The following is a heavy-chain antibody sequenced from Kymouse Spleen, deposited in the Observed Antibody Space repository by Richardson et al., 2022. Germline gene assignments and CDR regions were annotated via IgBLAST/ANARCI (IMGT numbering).Heavy chain of an antibody. Sequence: QVQLVESGGGVVQPGRSLRLSCAASGFTFSSYGMHWVRQAPGKGLEWVAVIWYDGSNKYYADSVKGRFTISRDNSKNTLYLQMNSLRAEDTAVYYCARDRGLWFGESYNWFDPWGQGTLVTVSS. CDR2: IWYDGSNK. J-gene: IGHJ5*02. CDR1: GFTFSSYG. V-gene: IGHV3-33*01. D-gene: IGHD3-10*01. CDR3: ARDRGLWFGESYNWFDP.